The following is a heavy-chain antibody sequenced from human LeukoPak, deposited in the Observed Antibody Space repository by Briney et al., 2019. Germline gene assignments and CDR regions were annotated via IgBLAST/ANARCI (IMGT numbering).Heavy chain of an antibody. D-gene: IGHD3-10*01. CDR1: GGPISSYY. CDR2: IYYSGST. Sequence: SETLSLTCTVSGGPISSYYWSWIRQPPGKGLEWIGSIYYSGSTYYNPSLKSRVTISVDTSKNQFSLKLSSVTAADTAVYYCARAVLGITMVRGVIADWGQGTLVTVSS. CDR3: ARAVLGITMVRGVIAD. J-gene: IGHJ4*02. V-gene: IGHV4-39*07.